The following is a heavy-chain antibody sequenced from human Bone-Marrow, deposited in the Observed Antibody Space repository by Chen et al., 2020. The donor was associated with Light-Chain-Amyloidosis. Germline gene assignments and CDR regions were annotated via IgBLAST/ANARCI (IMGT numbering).Heavy chain of an antibody. CDR2: ISGSGGSR. CDR1: GLAFSRYA. V-gene: IGHV3-23*04. Sequence: EVQLVESGGGLLQRGGSLRLSCAAYGLAFSRYAMSWVCKAPGEGLVWVSTISGSGGSRYYGDSVKGRLTISRDNSKSALFQQMNRLGAEDTAVYYCAKDISYDDILPGYPADAFDIWGQGTMVTVSS. J-gene: IGHJ3*02. CDR3: AKDISYDDILPGYPADAFDI. D-gene: IGHD3-9*01.